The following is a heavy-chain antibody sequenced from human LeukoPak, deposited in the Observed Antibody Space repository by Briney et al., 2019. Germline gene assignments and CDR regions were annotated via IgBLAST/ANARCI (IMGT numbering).Heavy chain of an antibody. CDR3: ARELESSSWYGYMDV. CDR1: GFTFSSYG. V-gene: IGHV3-30*02. J-gene: IGHJ6*03. Sequence: GGSLRLSCAASGFTFSSYGMHWVRQAPGKGLEWVAFIRYDGSNKYYADSVKGRFTISRDNAKNSLYLQMNSLRAEDTAVYYCARELESSSWYGYMDVWGKGTTVTVSS. CDR2: IRYDGSNK. D-gene: IGHD6-13*01.